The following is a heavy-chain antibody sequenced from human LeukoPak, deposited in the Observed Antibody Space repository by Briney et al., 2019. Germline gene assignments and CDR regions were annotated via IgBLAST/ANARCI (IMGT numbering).Heavy chain of an antibody. CDR2: IYPGDSDT. CDR3: ARQVAAAGNFDY. V-gene: IGHV5-51*01. D-gene: IGHD6-13*01. CDR1: GYSFTSHW. J-gene: IGHJ4*02. Sequence: GESLKISCKGSGYSFTSHWIGLVRQMPGKSLEWMGIIYPGDSDTRYSPSFQGQVTISADKSISTAYLQWSSLKASDTAMYYCARQVAAAGNFDYWGQGTLVTVSS.